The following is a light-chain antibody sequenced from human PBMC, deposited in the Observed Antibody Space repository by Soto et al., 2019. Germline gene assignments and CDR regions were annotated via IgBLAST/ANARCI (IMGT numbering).Light chain of an antibody. CDR2: DVS. J-gene: IGLJ3*02. V-gene: IGLV2-14*01. CDR1: SSDVGGYNY. CDR3: SSYTSSSTLNWV. Sequence: QSALTQPASVSGSPGQSITISCTGTSSDVGGYNYVSWYQQHPGKAPKLMIYDVSNRPSGVSNRFSGSKSGNTASLTISGLQAEAEADYYCSSYTSSSTLNWVFGGGTQLTVL.